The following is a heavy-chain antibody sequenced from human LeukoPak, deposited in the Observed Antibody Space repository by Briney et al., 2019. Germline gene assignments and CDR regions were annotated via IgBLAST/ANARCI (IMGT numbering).Heavy chain of an antibody. Sequence: PTQTLSLTCTVSGGSITTYYWTWIRQPPGKGLEWIGYINYSGSTNYNPSLKSRVTISVDTSKNQFSLKLSSVTAADTAVYYCARAQLNLLVDFGMDVWGQGTTVTVSS. D-gene: IGHD1-1*01. V-gene: IGHV4-59*01. CDR1: GGSITTYY. CDR3: ARAQLNLLVDFGMDV. J-gene: IGHJ6*02. CDR2: INYSGST.